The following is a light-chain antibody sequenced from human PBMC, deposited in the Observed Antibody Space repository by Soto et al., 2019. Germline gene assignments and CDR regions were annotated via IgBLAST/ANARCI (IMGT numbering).Light chain of an antibody. V-gene: IGKV3-20*01. CDR1: QSVSSTY. Sequence: EIVFTQSPATLSVPQGERATLSCRASQSVSSTYLAWYQQKPGQAPRLLIYGASSRATGIPDRFSGSGSGTDFTLTISRLEPEDFAVYYCQQYGSSSWTFGQGTKVDIK. CDR3: QQYGSSSWT. CDR2: GAS. J-gene: IGKJ1*01.